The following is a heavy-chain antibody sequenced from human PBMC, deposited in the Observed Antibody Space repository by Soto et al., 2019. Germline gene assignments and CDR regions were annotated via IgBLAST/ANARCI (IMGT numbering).Heavy chain of an antibody. D-gene: IGHD3-3*01. J-gene: IGHJ6*02. CDR2: ISGSGGST. Sequence: GWSLRLSCASSVFTFSSYAMRWVRQAQGKGLEWVSAISGSGGSTYYADSVKGRFTISRDNSKNTLYLQMNSLRAEDTAVYYCAKDLGDFWSGYYTYYYYGMDVWGQGTTVTVSS. V-gene: IGHV3-23*01. CDR3: AKDLGDFWSGYYTYYYYGMDV. CDR1: VFTFSSYA.